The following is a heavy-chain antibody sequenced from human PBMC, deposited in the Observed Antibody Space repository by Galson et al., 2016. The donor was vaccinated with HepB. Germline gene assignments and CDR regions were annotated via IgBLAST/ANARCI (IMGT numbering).Heavy chain of an antibody. CDR2: ISGYNGDT. Sequence: SVKVPCKASGYISGTHGINWVRQAPGQGLEWMGWISGYNGDTRSAQNFQGRVTLTMDKSTSTAYMEMRNLRSDDTAVYFCARLTISSRWPRSDFWGQGTLVAVSS. D-gene: IGHD6-19*01. V-gene: IGHV1-18*01. CDR1: GYISGTHG. J-gene: IGHJ4*02. CDR3: ARLTISSRWPRSDF.